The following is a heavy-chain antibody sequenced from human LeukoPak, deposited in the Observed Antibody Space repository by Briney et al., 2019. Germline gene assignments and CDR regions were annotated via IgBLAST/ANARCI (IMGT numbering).Heavy chain of an antibody. CDR1: GFTFDDYA. V-gene: IGHV3-9*01. CDR2: SSWNSGSI. Sequence: GGSLRLSCAASGFTFDDYAMHWVRQAPGKGLEWGSGSSWNSGSIGYADSVKGRFTISRDNAKNSLYLQMNSLRAEDTALYYCAKSLRGFRGYSYVHFDYWGQGTLVTVSS. J-gene: IGHJ4*02. D-gene: IGHD5-18*01. CDR3: AKSLRGFRGYSYVHFDY.